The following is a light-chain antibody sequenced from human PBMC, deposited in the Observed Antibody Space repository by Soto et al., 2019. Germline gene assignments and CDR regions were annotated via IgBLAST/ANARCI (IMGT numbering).Light chain of an antibody. V-gene: IGKV3-20*01. J-gene: IGKJ3*01. CDR2: AS. CDR3: QHYGTSAL. CDR1: QSVSDSY. Sequence: EIVLTQSPGTLSLSPGERATLSCRASQSVSDSYLAWYQQKPGQAPRLLIYASSRATGIPDRFSGSGSGTDFTLSISRLEPDDFAVYYCQHYGTSALFGPGTRVDI.